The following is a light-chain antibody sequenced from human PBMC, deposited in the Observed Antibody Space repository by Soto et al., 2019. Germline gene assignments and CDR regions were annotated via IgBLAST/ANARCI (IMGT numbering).Light chain of an antibody. CDR1: QSIGNNY. CDR3: HQHAESPLT. J-gene: IGKJ4*01. CDR2: SAS. Sequence: EFVLTQSPDTLSLSPGERATLSCRASQSIGNNYLAWYQQKPGQAPRLLIHSASTRATGIPDRFSGSGSGTDFTLTISRLEPDDFAVYYCHQHAESPLTFGGGTRV. V-gene: IGKV3-20*01.